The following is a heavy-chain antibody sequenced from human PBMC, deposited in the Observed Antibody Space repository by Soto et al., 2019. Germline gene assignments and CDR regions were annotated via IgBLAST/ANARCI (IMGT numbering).Heavy chain of an antibody. Sequence: SQTLSLTCAISGDSVSNNSAAWNWIRQSPSRGLEWLGRTYYRSKWYNDYAVFVKSRISINPETSKNQFSLQLKYVIPEDTAINYCARDYRDEFPTPYTWFDPWGQGTLVTVSS. CDR2: TYYRSKWYN. CDR3: ARDYRDEFPTPYTWFDP. CDR1: GDSVSNNSAA. D-gene: IGHD2-2*02. V-gene: IGHV6-1*01. J-gene: IGHJ5*02.